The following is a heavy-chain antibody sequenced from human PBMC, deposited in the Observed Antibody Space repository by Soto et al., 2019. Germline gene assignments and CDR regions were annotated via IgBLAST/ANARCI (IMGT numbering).Heavy chain of an antibody. J-gene: IGHJ6*02. CDR1: GYTFKLYY. Sequence: GASVKVSCKTSGYTFKLYYMHRVRQAPGQGLEWMGWINSNSGDTTYGQKFQGRVTMTRDTSTTTVFLELTTLTYDDTAVYYCSRGMDVWGQGTSVTVSS. CDR3: SRGMDV. V-gene: IGHV1-2*02. CDR2: INSNSGDT.